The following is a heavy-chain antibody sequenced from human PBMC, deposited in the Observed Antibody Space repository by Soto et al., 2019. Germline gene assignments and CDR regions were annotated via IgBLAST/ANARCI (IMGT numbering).Heavy chain of an antibody. CDR2: INAGNGNT. J-gene: IGHJ6*01. CDR1: GYTFTSYA. V-gene: IGHV1-3*01. Sequence: ASVKVSCKASGYTFTSYAMHWVRQAPGQRLEWMGWINAGNGNTKYSQKFQGRVTITRDTSASTAYMELSSLRSEDTAVYYCAGSSSYYYYYYGMDVWGQGTTVTVS. CDR3: AGSSSYYYYYYGMDV. D-gene: IGHD6-6*01.